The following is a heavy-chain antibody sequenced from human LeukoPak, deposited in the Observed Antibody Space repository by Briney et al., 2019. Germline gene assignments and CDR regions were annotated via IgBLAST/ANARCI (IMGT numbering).Heavy chain of an antibody. D-gene: IGHD3-22*01. CDR1: GFTFSTFAM. Sequence: PGGSLRLSCAASGFTFSTFAMIWVRQPPGKGLEWIGEIYHNGSTNYSPSLKSRVTISVDKSKNQFSLKLTSVLAADTADYFCARQSDYDIDTSHYMDVWGKGTTVTVSS. V-gene: IGHV4-4*01. J-gene: IGHJ6*03. CDR2: IYHNGST. CDR3: ARQSDYDIDTSHYMDV.